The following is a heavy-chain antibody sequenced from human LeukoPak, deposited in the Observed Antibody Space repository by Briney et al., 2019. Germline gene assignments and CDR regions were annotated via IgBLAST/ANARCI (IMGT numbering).Heavy chain of an antibody. D-gene: IGHD3-10*01. CDR1: GGSISSSTYY. Sequence: PSETLSLTCTVSGGSISSSTYYWGWIRQPPGKGLEWIGTIYYSGNTYYNPSLKSRVTISVDTSKNQFSLKLSSATAADTAVYYCARHEVRGARSFDSWGQGTLVTVSS. CDR2: IYYSGNT. J-gene: IGHJ4*02. CDR3: ARHEVRGARSFDS. V-gene: IGHV4-39*01.